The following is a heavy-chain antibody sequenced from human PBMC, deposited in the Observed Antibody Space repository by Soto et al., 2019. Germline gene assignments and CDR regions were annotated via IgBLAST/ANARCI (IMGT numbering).Heavy chain of an antibody. J-gene: IGHJ5*02. CDR1: GFSLSTSGVG. CDR2: IYWDDDK. D-gene: IGHD3-3*01. CDR3: AHCIHLDLWSGGFDP. V-gene: IGHV2-5*02. Sequence: QITLKESGPTLVKPTQTLTLTCTFSGFSLSTSGVGVGWIRQPPVKALEWLALIYWDDDKRYSPSLTSRLTNATDTSKNQVVLTKTNMDPVDTTSYYSAHCIHLDLWSGGFDPWGQGTLVTVS.